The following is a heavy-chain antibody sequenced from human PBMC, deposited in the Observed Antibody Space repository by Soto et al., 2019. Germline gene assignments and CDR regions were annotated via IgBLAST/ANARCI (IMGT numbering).Heavy chain of an antibody. CDR3: ARGARCINTSCSNAYYHFGLDV. CDR2: VHDSASS. CDR1: GDSLSVGAFF. Sequence: SETLSLTCTVSGDSLSVGAFFSSWVRLPLTKGLECIADVHDSASSYYNPSLKSLLTISVNTTKNQFSLQPKSMTDAQTAVYYCARGARCINTSCSNAYYHFGLDVWGQGTTVTVSS. J-gene: IGHJ6*02. V-gene: IGHV4-31*01. D-gene: IGHD2-2*01.